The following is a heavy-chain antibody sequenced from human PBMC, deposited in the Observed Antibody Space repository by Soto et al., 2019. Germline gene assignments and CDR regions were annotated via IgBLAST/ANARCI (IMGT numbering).Heavy chain of an antibody. D-gene: IGHD5-12*01. J-gene: IGHJ4*02. CDR2: ISSSGSTI. V-gene: IGHV3-48*03. CDR3: ATLGDGYNSYFDY. Sequence: GGSLRLSCAASGFTFSSYEMNWVRQAPGKGLEWVSYISSSGSTIYYADSVKGRFTISRDNAKNSLYLQMSSLRAEDTAVYYCATLGDGYNSYFDYWGQGTLVTVSS. CDR1: GFTFSSYE.